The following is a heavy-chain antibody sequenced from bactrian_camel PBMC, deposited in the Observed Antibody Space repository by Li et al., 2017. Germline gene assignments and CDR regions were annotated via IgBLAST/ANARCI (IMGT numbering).Heavy chain of an antibody. D-gene: IGHD6*01. CDR2: ISWSGGST. V-gene: IGHV3S60*01. CDR3: AAAWGSWYLESALSTYSY. J-gene: IGHJ4*01. CDR1: GLGLDDYA. Sequence: HVQLVESGGGLVQAGGTLRLSCTASGLGLDDYAVGWFRQAPGKEREEVSIISWSGGSTYYVDCVQGRFTISRDNDKNTAYLQMKSLKTDDTAVYYCAAAWGSWYLESALSTYSYWGQGTQVTVS.